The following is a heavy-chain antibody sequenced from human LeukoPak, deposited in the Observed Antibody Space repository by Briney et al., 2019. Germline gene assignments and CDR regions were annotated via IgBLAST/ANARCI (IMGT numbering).Heavy chain of an antibody. D-gene: IGHD5-24*01. V-gene: IGHV4-39*01. CDR3: ASLERRDGNNPSY. CDR1: GGSISSSSYY. CDR2: IYYSGST. J-gene: IGHJ4*02. Sequence: SETLSLTCTVSGGSISSSSYYWGWIRQPPGKGLEWIGSIYYSGSTYYNPSLKSRVTISVDTSKNQFSLKLSSVTAADTAVYYCASLERRDGNNPSYWGQGTLVTVSS.